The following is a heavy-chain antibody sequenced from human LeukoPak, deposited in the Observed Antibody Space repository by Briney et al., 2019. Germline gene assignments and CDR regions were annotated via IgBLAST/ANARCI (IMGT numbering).Heavy chain of an antibody. V-gene: IGHV3-48*01. CDR1: GFTVSSNY. D-gene: IGHD4-23*01. Sequence: GGSLRLSCAASGFTVSSNYMSWVRQAPGKGLEWVSYISSSSSTIYYADSVKGRFTISRDNAKNSLYLQMNSLRAEDTAVYYCARADDYGGYYYYMDVWGKGTTVTVSS. CDR2: ISSSSSTI. J-gene: IGHJ6*03. CDR3: ARADDYGGYYYYMDV.